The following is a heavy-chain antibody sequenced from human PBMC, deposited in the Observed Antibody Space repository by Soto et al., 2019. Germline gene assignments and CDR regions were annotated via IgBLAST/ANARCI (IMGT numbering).Heavy chain of an antibody. CDR3: ARTLRFLEWLPPPYSTDV. J-gene: IGHJ6*03. D-gene: IGHD3-3*01. CDR1: GYTFTSYA. CDR2: INAGNGNT. Sequence: GASVKVSCKASGYTFTSYAMHWVRQAPGQRLEWMGWINAGNGNTKYSQKFQGRVTITRDTSASTAYMELSSLRSEDTAVYYCARTLRFLEWLPPPYSTDVWGKGTTVTVSS. V-gene: IGHV1-3*01.